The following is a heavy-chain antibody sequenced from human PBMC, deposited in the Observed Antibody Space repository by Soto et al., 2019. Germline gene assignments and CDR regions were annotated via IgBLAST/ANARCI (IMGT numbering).Heavy chain of an antibody. CDR2: INHSGST. J-gene: IGHJ4*02. CDR3: ARGERYSYGRLYYFDY. V-gene: IGHV4-34*01. D-gene: IGHD5-18*01. Sequence: SETLSLTCAVYGGSFSGYYWSWIRQPPVMAMEWIGEINHSGSTNYNPSLKSRVTISVDTSKNQFSLKLSSVTAADTAVYYCARGERYSYGRLYYFDYWGQGTLVTVS. CDR1: GGSFSGYY.